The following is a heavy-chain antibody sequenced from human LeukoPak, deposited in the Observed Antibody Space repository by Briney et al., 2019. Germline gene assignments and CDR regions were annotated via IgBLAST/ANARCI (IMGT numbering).Heavy chain of an antibody. CDR2: IYTSGST. CDR1: GGSLSSYY. Sequence: SETLSLTCTVSGGSLSSYYWSWIRQPAGKGLEWIGRIYTSGSTNYNPSLKSRVTMSVDTSENQFSLKLTSVTATDTAVYYCAGGGQWLDPFDYWGQGTLVTVSS. J-gene: IGHJ4*02. D-gene: IGHD6-19*01. CDR3: AGGGQWLDPFDY. V-gene: IGHV4-4*07.